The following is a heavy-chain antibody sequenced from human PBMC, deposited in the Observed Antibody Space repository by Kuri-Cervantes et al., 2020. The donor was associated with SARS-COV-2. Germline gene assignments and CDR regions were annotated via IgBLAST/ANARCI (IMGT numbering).Heavy chain of an antibody. Sequence: SETLSLTGTVSGGSISSGSYYWSWIRQPAGKGLEWIGRIYTSGSTNYNPSLKSRVTISVDTSKNQFSLKLSSVTAADTAVYYCARRAKHWYFDLWGRGTLITVSS. CDR1: GGSISSGSYY. J-gene: IGHJ2*01. CDR3: ARRAKHWYFDL. V-gene: IGHV4-61*02. D-gene: IGHD4/OR15-4a*01. CDR2: IYTSGST.